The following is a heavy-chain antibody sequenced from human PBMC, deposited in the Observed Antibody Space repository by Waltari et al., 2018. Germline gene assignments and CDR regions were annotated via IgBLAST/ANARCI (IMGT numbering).Heavy chain of an antibody. D-gene: IGHD2-2*01. CDR3: AREVVPAARPGYYYYYMDV. CDR1: GFTFSSYS. V-gene: IGHV3-48*04. CDR2: MSSSSSAL. J-gene: IGHJ6*03. Sequence: EVQLVESGGDLVQPGGSLRLSCAASGFTFSSYSMNWVRQAPGKGLEWVSYMSSSSSALDYAGSVKGRFTISRDNAQNSLYLQMNSLSAEDTAVYYCAREVVPAARPGYYYYYMDVWGKGTTVTVSS.